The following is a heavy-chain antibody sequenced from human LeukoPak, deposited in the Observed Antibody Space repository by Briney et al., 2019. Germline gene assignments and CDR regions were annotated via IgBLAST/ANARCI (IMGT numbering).Heavy chain of an antibody. CDR1: GYTFIGYY. CDR3: AREGVIGDGYHFFDY. D-gene: IGHD5-24*01. Sequence: ASVTVSCKASGYTFIGYYMHWVRQAPGQGLEWMGWINPHSGGANSEQNFQGRVTMSRDTSISTVYMELSRLRSDDTALYYCAREGVIGDGYHFFDYWGQGTLVTVSS. V-gene: IGHV1-2*02. CDR2: INPHSGGA. J-gene: IGHJ4*02.